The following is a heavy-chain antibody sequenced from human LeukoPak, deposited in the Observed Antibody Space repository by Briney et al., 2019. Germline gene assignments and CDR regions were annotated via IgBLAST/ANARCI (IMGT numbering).Heavy chain of an antibody. J-gene: IGHJ6*02. CDR2: ISGSGGAT. D-gene: IGHD6-13*01. Sequence: GGSLRLSCAASGFTFNNYAMSWVRQAPGKGLEWVSAISGSGGATYYADSVKGRFTISRDNSKNTLFLHMNSLRVEDTAVYYCAKAPAAATNYYYGMDVWGQGTTVTVSS. CDR3: AKAPAAATNYYYGMDV. V-gene: IGHV3-23*01. CDR1: GFTFNNYA.